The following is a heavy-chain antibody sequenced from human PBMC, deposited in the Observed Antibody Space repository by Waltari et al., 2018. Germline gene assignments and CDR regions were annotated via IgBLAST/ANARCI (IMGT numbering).Heavy chain of an antibody. V-gene: IGHV3-48*03. CDR1: GCIFGGCD. CDR2: IGSSGQTK. J-gene: IGHJ6*02. D-gene: IGHD3-22*01. CDR3: ARGPDYFDSDGRLHYYGMDV. Sequence: EVQLVESGGGLVQRGGSLRLSCAALGCIFGGCDINWVRQAPGRGLEWVSYIGSSGQTKYYADSVKGRFTISRDNAKNSLFLQMNSLRAEDTAVYYCARGPDYFDSDGRLHYYGMDVWGQGTTVTVSS.